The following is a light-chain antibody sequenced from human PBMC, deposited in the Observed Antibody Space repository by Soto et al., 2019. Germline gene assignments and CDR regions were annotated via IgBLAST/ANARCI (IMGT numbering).Light chain of an antibody. CDR2: DNY. V-gene: IGLV1-51*01. CDR1: SSNIGSNY. CDR3: GTWQSNVNDGLYV. J-gene: IGLJ1*01. Sequence: QSVLTQPPSVSAAPGQRVTISCSGSSSNIGSNYVSWYQQFPGTAPKLLIYDNYKRPSGIPDRFSGGKSGSSATLDITGLQTGDEADYYCGTWQSNVNDGLYVFGPGTKLTVL.